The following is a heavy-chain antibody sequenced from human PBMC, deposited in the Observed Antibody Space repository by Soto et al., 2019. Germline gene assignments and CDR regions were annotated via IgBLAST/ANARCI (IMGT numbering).Heavy chain of an antibody. Sequence: SVKVSCKASGGTFSSYAISWVRQAPGQGLEWIGGIIPIFGTANYAQKFQGRVTITADESTSTAYMELSSLRSEDTAVYYCATKGNIVVVPAARPPSVYYYGMDVWGQGTTVTVSS. D-gene: IGHD2-2*01. J-gene: IGHJ6*02. CDR3: ATKGNIVVVPAARPPSVYYYGMDV. V-gene: IGHV1-69*13. CDR2: IIPIFGTA. CDR1: GGTFSSYA.